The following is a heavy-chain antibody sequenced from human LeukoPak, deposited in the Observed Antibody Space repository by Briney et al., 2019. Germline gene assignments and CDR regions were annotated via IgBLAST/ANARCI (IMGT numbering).Heavy chain of an antibody. CDR1: GYTFTDYF. Sequence: ASVKVSCKASGYTFTDYFMHWVRQAPGQGLEWMGWINPNSGGTNYAQKVQGRVTMTRDTFISTVYMDLSRLRSDDTAVYYCARELWFGEFYFDYWGQGTLVTVSS. CDR3: ARELWFGEFYFDY. CDR2: INPNSGGT. V-gene: IGHV1-2*02. J-gene: IGHJ4*02. D-gene: IGHD3-10*01.